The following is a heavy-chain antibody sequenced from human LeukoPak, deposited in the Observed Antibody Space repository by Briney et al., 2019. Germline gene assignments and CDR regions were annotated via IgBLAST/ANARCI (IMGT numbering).Heavy chain of an antibody. J-gene: IGHJ4*02. Sequence: PSETLSLTCTVSGASVTSPYWTWIRQPPGKGLEWIGYVYYTGSTNYNPSLKSRVTTSVDTSKNQFSLNLNSVTAADTAVYYCARVMEDSSGYYNYFDYWGQGTLVTVSS. CDR2: VYYTGST. CDR1: GASVTSPY. V-gene: IGHV4-59*02. D-gene: IGHD3-22*01. CDR3: ARVMEDSSGYYNYFDY.